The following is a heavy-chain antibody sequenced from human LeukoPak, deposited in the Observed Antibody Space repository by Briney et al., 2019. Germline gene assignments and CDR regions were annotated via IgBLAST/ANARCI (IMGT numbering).Heavy chain of an antibody. CDR3: AKDSLRADYDILTGPVFDY. CDR1: GFTLDDYA. CDR2: ISWNSGSI. Sequence: PGRSLRLSCAASGFTLDDYAMHWVRQAPGKGLEWVSGISWNSGSIGYADSVKGRFTISRDNAKNSLYLQMNSLRAEDTALYYCAKDSLRADYDILTGPVFDYWGQGTLVTVSS. V-gene: IGHV3-9*01. D-gene: IGHD3-9*01. J-gene: IGHJ4*02.